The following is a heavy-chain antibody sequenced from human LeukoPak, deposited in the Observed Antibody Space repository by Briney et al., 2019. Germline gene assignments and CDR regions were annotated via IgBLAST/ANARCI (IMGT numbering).Heavy chain of an antibody. CDR2: INPSGGST. Sequence: ASVKVSCKASGYTFTSYYMHWVRQAPGQGLEWMGIINPSGGSTSYAQKFQGRVTMTRDMSTSTVYMELSSLRSEDTAVYYCARGSKVDPYYYYYYMDVWGKGTTVTVSS. V-gene: IGHV1-46*01. CDR3: ARGSKVDPYYYYYYMDV. CDR1: GYTFTSYY. D-gene: IGHD2-15*01. J-gene: IGHJ6*03.